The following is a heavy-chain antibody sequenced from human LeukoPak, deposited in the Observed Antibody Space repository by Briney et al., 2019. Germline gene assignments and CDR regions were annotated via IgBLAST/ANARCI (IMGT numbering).Heavy chain of an antibody. V-gene: IGHV3-23*01. CDR2: ISGSGGST. Sequence: GGSLRLSCAGSGFTFSSYAMSWVRQAPGKGLEWVSAISGSGGSTYYADSVKGRFTISRDDSKNTAYLQMNSLKTEDTAVYYCTRSGGWYDYYYGMDVWGQGTTVTVSS. CDR1: GFTFSSYA. J-gene: IGHJ6*02. D-gene: IGHD6-19*01. CDR3: TRSGGWYDYYYGMDV.